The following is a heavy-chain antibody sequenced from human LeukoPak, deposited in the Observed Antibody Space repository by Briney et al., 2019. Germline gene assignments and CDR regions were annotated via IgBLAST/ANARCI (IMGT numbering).Heavy chain of an antibody. D-gene: IGHD1-26*01. V-gene: IGHV1-18*01. CDR2: ISAYNGNT. J-gene: IGHJ3*02. Sequence: ASVKVSCKASGYTFTSYGISWVRQAPGQGLEWMGWISAYNGNTNYAQKLQGRVTMTTDTSTSTAYMELKSLRSGDTAVYYCASGLVDGGSSSGAFDIWGKGTMVTVSS. CDR3: ASGLVDGGSSSGAFDI. CDR1: GYTFTSYG.